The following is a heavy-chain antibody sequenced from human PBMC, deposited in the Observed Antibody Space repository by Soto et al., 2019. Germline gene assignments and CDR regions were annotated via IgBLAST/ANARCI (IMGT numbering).Heavy chain of an antibody. CDR2: IIPLCRKT. J-gene: IGHJ6*02. Sequence: QVQLVQSGAEVKRPGSSVKVSCKASGDMFRNSAFTWVRQAPGQGLYWMGVIIPLCRKTNVAQKFQGRVTFTADESTSSLYMEVSSLTSEDTAVYYCARARLSNGDPNIYFFYGLDVWGQGTTITVSS. V-gene: IGHV1-69*01. D-gene: IGHD3-10*01. CDR3: ARARLSNGDPNIYFFYGLDV. CDR1: GDMFRNSA.